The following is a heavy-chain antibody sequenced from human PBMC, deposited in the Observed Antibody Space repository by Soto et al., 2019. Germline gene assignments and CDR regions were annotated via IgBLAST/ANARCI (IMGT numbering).Heavy chain of an antibody. J-gene: IGHJ3*01. Sequence: SETLSLTFTVSGCSISSSSYYLGWVRPPPGEGMEWIGSTHYRANTSYTPSPQSRVTISVDTSNNQFSLKLPSATAADTAVYYCASRLWFGKFIRGKDAFDVWGQGTVVTVSS. CDR2: THYRANT. CDR3: ASRLWFGKFIRGKDAFDV. V-gene: IGHV4-39*01. CDR1: GCSISSSSYY. D-gene: IGHD3-10*01.